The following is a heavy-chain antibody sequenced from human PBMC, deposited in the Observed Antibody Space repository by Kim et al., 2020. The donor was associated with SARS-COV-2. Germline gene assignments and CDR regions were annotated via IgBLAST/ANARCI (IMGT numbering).Heavy chain of an antibody. V-gene: IGHV4-34*01. Sequence: SETLSLTCAVYGGSFSGYYWSWIRQPPGKGLEWIGEINHSGSTNYNPSLKSRVTISVDTSKNQFSLKLSSVTAADTAVYYCARESLVLWWSPRSRYYLD. CDR3: ARESLVLWWSPRSRYYLD. CDR2: INHSGST. J-gene: IGHJ4*01. D-gene: IGHD2-21*01. CDR1: GGSFSGYY.